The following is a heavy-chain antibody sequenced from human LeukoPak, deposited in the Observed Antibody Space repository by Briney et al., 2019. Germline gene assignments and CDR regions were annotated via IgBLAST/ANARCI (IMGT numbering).Heavy chain of an antibody. CDR2: IYSGGST. CDR3: ATVGQSGQSGSYPLEY. J-gene: IGHJ4*02. D-gene: IGHD1-26*01. Sequence: PGGSLRLSCAASGFTVSGNYMSWVRQAPGKGLQWVSLIYSGGSTSYTDSVRGRFTISRDNSKNTLYLQMNSLRGEDTAVYYCATVGQSGQSGSYPLEYWGQGTLVTISS. CDR1: GFTVSGNY. V-gene: IGHV3-66*01.